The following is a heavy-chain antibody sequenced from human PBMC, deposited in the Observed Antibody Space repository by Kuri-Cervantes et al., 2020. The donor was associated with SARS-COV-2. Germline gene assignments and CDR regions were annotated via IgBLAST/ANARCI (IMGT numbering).Heavy chain of an antibody. CDR2: IKQDGSEK. CDR1: GFTFSGHW. V-gene: IGHV3-7*03. D-gene: IGHD6-19*01. CDR3: ARGQWLVGY. J-gene: IGHJ4*02. Sequence: GGSLRFSCAASGFTFSGHWIHWVRQAPGKGLEWVANIKQDGSEKYYVDSVKGRFTISRDNAKNSLYLQMNSLRAEDTAVYYCARGQWLVGYWGQGTLVTVSS.